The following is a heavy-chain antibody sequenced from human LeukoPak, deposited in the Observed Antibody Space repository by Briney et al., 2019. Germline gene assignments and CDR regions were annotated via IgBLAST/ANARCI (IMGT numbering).Heavy chain of an antibody. CDR1: GFTFSSYA. CDR3: ARVGSTSGGAFDI. Sequence: PGGSLRLSCAASGFTFSSYAMHWVRQAPGKGLEWVAVISYDGSNKYYADSVKGRFTISRDNSKNTLYLQMATLRAEDTAVYYCARVGSTSGGAFDIWGQGTVVTVSS. CDR2: ISYDGSNK. D-gene: IGHD2-2*01. J-gene: IGHJ3*02. V-gene: IGHV3-30*14.